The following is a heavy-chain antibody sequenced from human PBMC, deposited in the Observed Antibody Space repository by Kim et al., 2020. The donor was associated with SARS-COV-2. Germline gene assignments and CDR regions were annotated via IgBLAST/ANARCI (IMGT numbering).Heavy chain of an antibody. CDR2: IYYSGST. Sequence: SETLSLTCTVSGGSISSSSYYWGWIRQPPGKGLEWIGSIYYSGSTYYNPSLKSRVTISVDTSKNQFSLKLSSVTAADTAVYYCARRTGSGVVDIVRTGSYYYYGMDVWGQGTTVTVSS. V-gene: IGHV4-39*01. CDR1: GGSISSSSYY. J-gene: IGHJ6*02. D-gene: IGHD2-8*01. CDR3: ARRTGSGVVDIVRTGSYYYYGMDV.